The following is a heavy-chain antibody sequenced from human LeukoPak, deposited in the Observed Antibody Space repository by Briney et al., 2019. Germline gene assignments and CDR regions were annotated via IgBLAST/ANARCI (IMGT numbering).Heavy chain of an antibody. Sequence: GASVKVSCKASGYTFIGYYMHWVRQAPGQGLEWMGWINPKHGDTNYAQKFQDRVSMTRDTSISTAYMHLSRLRSADTAVYYCARTLPYNWFDPWGQGTLVTVSS. J-gene: IGHJ5*02. CDR1: GYTFIGYY. CDR3: ARTLPYNWFDP. CDR2: INPKHGDT. V-gene: IGHV1-2*02.